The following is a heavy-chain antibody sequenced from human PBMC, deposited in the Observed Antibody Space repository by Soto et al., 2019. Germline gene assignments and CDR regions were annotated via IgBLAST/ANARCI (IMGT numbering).Heavy chain of an antibody. V-gene: IGHV3-74*01. D-gene: IGHD5-12*01. CDR1: GFTFSSYW. CDR2: INSDGSST. J-gene: IGHJ4*02. CDR3: VRVPTGGYAFSLDDY. Sequence: EVQLVESGGGLVQPGGSLRLSCAASGFTFSSYWMHWVRKAPGKGLVWVSRINSDGSSTTYADYVKGRFTISRDNAKNALYLQMNSLRAEDTAVYYCVRVPTGGYAFSLDDYWGQGTLVTVSS.